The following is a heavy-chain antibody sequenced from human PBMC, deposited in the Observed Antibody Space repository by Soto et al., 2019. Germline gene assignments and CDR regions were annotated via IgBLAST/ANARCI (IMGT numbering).Heavy chain of an antibody. CDR1: GYTFTGYY. CDR3: AREYYYDSSGQALDI. J-gene: IGHJ3*02. D-gene: IGHD3-22*01. CDR2: INPNSGGT. Sequence: ASGKVSCKASGYTFTGYYMHWVRQAPGQGLEWMGWINPNSGGTNYAQKFQGWVTMTRDTSISTAYMELSRLRSDDTAVYYCAREYYYDSSGQALDIWGQGTMVTVSS. V-gene: IGHV1-2*04.